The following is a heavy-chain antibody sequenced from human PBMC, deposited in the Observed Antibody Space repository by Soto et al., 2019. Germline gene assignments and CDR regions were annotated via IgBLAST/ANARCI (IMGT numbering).Heavy chain of an antibody. CDR1: GDSISSSSYY. CDR2: IYYSGVT. J-gene: IGHJ5*02. D-gene: IGHD6-19*01. Sequence: PSETLSLTCTVSGDSISSSSYYWGWVRQPPGKGLEWIGTIYYSGVTSYNPSLKSRVSISVDTSKNRFSLKLSSVTAADTAVYYCARHQSSGWYNWFDPWGQGTLVTVSS. CDR3: ARHQSSGWYNWFDP. V-gene: IGHV4-39*01.